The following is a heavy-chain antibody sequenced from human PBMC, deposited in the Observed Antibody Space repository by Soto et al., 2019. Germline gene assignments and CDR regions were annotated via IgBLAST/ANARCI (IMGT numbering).Heavy chain of an antibody. Sequence: SETLSLTCAVSSGSISNYFWAWIRQPPEKGLEWIGYISDSGSTKYSPSFKSRVTISLDTSENQFSLELSSMTAADTAVYYCARSPDDYYDSSGYPYYFDYWGQGILVTVSS. CDR1: SGSISNYF. CDR2: ISDSGST. CDR3: ARSPDDYYDSSGYPYYFDY. J-gene: IGHJ4*02. D-gene: IGHD3-22*01. V-gene: IGHV4-59*01.